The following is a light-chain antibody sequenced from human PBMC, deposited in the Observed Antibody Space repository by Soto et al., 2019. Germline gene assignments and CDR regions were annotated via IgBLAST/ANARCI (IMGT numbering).Light chain of an antibody. CDR1: QSVGST. CDR3: QHWWT. J-gene: IGKJ1*01. CDR2: DTS. Sequence: EILLTQSPSALAVSPGERVTLSCWASQSVGSTLNWYQQRPGQAPRLLIYDTSIRATGIPARFSGSGSGTEFTLTIRSLQYEDFAVYYCQHWWTFGQGTKVDIK. V-gene: IGKV3-15*01.